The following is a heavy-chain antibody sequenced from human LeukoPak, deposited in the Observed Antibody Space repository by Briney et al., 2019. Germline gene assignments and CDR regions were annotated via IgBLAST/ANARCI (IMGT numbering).Heavy chain of an antibody. V-gene: IGHV3-23*01. CDR2: VSRSGGSI. CDR3: AKRGAEVGETVAPGDY. D-gene: IGHD1-26*01. J-gene: IGHJ4*02. CDR1: GFTFSNNV. Sequence: GGSLRLSCAASGFTFSNNVMSWVRQAPGKGLEWVSSVSRSGGSIYYADSVKGRFTSSRDNSKNTLYLQMNSLRVDDTAVYYCAKRGAEVGETVAPGDYWGQGALVTVSS.